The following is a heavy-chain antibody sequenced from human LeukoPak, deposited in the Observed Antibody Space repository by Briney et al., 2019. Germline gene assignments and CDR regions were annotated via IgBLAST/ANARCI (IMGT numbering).Heavy chain of an antibody. CDR3: ARSRDMINWFDP. D-gene: IGHD3-16*01. Sequence: PSQTLSLTCTVSGGSISSGNYYWSWIRQPAGKGLEWIGRIWPDGAPTYRPSLKSRVTISMDTSKNQFSLKLGSVTAADTAVYYCARSRDMINWFDPWGQGTLVTVSS. V-gene: IGHV4-61*02. CDR1: GGSISSGNYY. J-gene: IGHJ5*02. CDR2: IWPDGAP.